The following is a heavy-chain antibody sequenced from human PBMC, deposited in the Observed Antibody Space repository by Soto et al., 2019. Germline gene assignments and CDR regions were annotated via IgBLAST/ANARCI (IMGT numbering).Heavy chain of an antibody. CDR3: ARDYRYNWNVPPWYYYYGMDV. CDR1: GYTFTSYG. J-gene: IGHJ6*02. D-gene: IGHD1-1*01. V-gene: IGHV1-18*01. Sequence: QVQLVQSGAEVKKPGASVKASCKASGYTFTSYGISWVRQAPGQGLEWMGWISAYNGNTNYAQKLQGRVTMTTDTSTSTAYMELRSLRSDDTAVYYCARDYRYNWNVPPWYYYYGMDVWGQGTTVTVSS. CDR2: ISAYNGNT.